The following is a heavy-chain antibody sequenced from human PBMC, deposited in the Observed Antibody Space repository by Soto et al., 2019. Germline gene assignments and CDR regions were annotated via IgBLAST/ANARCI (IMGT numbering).Heavy chain of an antibody. V-gene: IGHV4-59*01. Sequence: PSETLSLTCSVSGASINRYYWSWPRQSPGKGLEWIGYVFYTVISNYNSSLKSRVTMSLDTSKNQFSLKLSSVSAADTAIYYCARGASNWQYFDYWGQGALVTVSS. J-gene: IGHJ4*02. CDR2: VFYTVIS. D-gene: IGHD4-4*01. CDR1: GASINRYY. CDR3: ARGASNWQYFDY.